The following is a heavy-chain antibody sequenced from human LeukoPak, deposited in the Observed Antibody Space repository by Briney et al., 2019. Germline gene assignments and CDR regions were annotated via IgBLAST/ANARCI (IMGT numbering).Heavy chain of an antibody. Sequence: SETLSLTCAVYGGSFSGYYWSWIRQPPGKGLEWIGSMYYSGSTNYNPSLKSRVTISGDTSKSQCFLKLSSVTAADTAVYYCARGDSSGYDYRDYFDYWAQGTLVTVSS. J-gene: IGHJ4*02. V-gene: IGHV4-34*01. D-gene: IGHD3-22*01. CDR3: ARGDSSGYDYRDYFDY. CDR2: MYYSGST. CDR1: GGSFSGYY.